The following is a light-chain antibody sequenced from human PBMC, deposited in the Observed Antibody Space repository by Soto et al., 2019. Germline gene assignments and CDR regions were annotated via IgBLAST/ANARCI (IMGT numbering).Light chain of an antibody. CDR2: GAS. CDR1: QSVSSN. V-gene: IGKV3-15*01. Sequence: EIVMTQSPATLSVSPGERATLSCRATQSVSSNLAWYHQKPGQAPRLLIYGASTRATCIPARFSGSGYGTEFTLTISSLQSGDFAVYYCQQYNNWPVTFGGGTKVEIK. CDR3: QQYNNWPVT. J-gene: IGKJ4*01.